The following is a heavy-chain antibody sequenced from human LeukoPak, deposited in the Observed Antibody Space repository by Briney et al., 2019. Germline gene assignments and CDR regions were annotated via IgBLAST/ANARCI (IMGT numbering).Heavy chain of an antibody. CDR2: IIPIFGTA. V-gene: IGHV1-69*01. J-gene: IGHJ4*02. CDR1: GGTFSSYA. CDR3: ARLDYYDSSGYYLDY. Sequence: SSVKVSCKASGGTFSSYAISWVRQAPGQGLEWMGGIIPIFGTANYAQKFQGRVTITADESTSTAYMELSSLRSEDTAVYYCARLDYYDSSGYYLDYWAREPWSPSPQ. D-gene: IGHD3-22*01.